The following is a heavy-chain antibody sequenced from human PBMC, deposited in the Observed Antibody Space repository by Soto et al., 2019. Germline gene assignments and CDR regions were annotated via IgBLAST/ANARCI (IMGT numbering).Heavy chain of an antibody. V-gene: IGHV5-51*01. CDR1: GYSFTTYW. CDR3: ARGGGGTRGGGPAMDV. J-gene: IGHJ6*02. Sequence: LGESLKISCQGFGYSFTTYWIGWARQMPGKGLEWMGFIYPADSDTRYSDSDSKNSPSFEGHVTISADKSISTAYLQWSSLRASDTAIYYCARGGGGTRGGGPAMDVWGQGTTATVSS. CDR2: IYPADSDT. D-gene: IGHD2-15*01.